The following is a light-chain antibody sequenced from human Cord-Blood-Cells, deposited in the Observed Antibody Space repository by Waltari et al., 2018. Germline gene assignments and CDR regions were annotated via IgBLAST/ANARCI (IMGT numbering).Light chain of an antibody. V-gene: IGLV1-40*01. Sequence: QSVLTQPPSVSGAPGQRVPISCPGSSSNIGAGYDVHGYQQLPGTAPKLLIYCNTNRPSGCPDRFSGSKSVTSASLAITGLQAEDEADYYCQSYDSSLSGYVFGTGTKVTVL. J-gene: IGLJ1*01. CDR3: QSYDSSLSGYV. CDR2: CNT. CDR1: SSNIGAGYD.